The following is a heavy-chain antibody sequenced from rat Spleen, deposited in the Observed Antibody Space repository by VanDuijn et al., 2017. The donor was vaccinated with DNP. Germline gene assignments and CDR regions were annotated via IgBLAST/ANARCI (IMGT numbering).Heavy chain of an antibody. CDR2: INSAGST. Sequence: EVQLQESGPGLVEPSQSLSLTCSVTGYSITSCCRWTWIRKFPGHKLEWMGYINSAGSTNYNPSLKGRISITSDTSKNQFFLQVNSVTTEYTATYYCARGDILRSVDYWGQVVMVTVSS. D-gene: IGHD1-6*01. CDR3: ARGDILRSVDY. CDR1: GYSITSCCR. J-gene: IGHJ2*01. V-gene: IGHV3-3*01.